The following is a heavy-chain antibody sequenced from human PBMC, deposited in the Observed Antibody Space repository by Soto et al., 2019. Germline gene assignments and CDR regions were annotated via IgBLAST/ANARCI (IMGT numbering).Heavy chain of an antibody. CDR2: TYYNGNA. CDR1: GASIDRSNYY. J-gene: IGHJ4*02. CDR3: ARHFVAVVIKGWGY. Sequence: QLQLQESGPGLVKPSETLSLTCTVSGASIDRSNYYWDWIRQPPGKGLEWIGTTYYNGNAYYNPPLKSRVTMTVXTXQNQFSLKLISVTAADTAVYYCARHFVAVVIKGWGYWGQGTLVTVSS. V-gene: IGHV4-39*01. D-gene: IGHD3-22*01.